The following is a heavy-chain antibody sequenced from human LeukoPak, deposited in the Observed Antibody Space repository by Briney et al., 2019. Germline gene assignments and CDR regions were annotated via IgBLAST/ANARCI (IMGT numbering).Heavy chain of an antibody. J-gene: IGHJ4*02. D-gene: IGHD2-21*02. CDR1: GFTFSSYA. CDR2: ISYDGSNK. Sequence: PGRSLRLSCAASGFTFSSYAMPWVRQAPGKGLEWVAVISYDGSNKYYADSVKGRFTISRDNAKNSLYLQMNSLRAEDTAVYYCAPKVTAILGRWGQGTLVTVSS. CDR3: APKVTAILGR. V-gene: IGHV3-30-3*01.